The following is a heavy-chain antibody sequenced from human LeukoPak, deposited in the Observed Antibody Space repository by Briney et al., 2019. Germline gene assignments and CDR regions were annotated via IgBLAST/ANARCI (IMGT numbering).Heavy chain of an antibody. Sequence: PGGSLRLSCAASGFTFSSYWMSWVRQAPGKGLEWVANIKQDGSEKYYVDSVKGRFTISRDNAKNSLYLQMNSLRAEDTAVHYCAREGLRGDYEFDYWGQGTLVTVSS. J-gene: IGHJ4*02. V-gene: IGHV3-7*01. CDR3: AREGLRGDYEFDY. CDR2: IKQDGSEK. D-gene: IGHD4-17*01. CDR1: GFTFSSYW.